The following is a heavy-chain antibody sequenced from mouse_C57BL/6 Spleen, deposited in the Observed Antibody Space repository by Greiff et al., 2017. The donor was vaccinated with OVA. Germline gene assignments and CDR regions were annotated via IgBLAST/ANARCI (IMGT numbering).Heavy chain of an antibody. CDR3: ARDQGHSSGYLFDY. CDR1: GFTFSDYY. Sequence: EVKLVESEGGLVQPGSSMKLSCTASGFTFSDYYMAWVRQVPEKGLEWVANINYDGSSTYYLDSLKSRFIISRDNAKNILYLQMSSLKSEDTATYYCARDQGHSSGYLFDYWGQGTTLTVSS. D-gene: IGHD3-2*02. CDR2: INYDGSST. V-gene: IGHV5-16*01. J-gene: IGHJ2*01.